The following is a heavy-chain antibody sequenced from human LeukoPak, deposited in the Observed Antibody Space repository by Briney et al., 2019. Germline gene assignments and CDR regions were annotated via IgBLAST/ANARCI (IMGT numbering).Heavy chain of an antibody. J-gene: IGHJ6*02. V-gene: IGHV4-34*01. CDR2: INHSGST. Sequence: SSETLSLTCAVYAGSFSGYYWSWIRQPPGKGLEWIGEINHSGSTNYNPSLKSRVTISVDTSKNQFSLKLSSVTAADTAVYYCAREGRVPYYDFWSGYYRGYYGMDVWGQGTTVTVSS. CDR3: AREGRVPYYDFWSGYYRGYYGMDV. CDR1: AGSFSGYY. D-gene: IGHD3-3*01.